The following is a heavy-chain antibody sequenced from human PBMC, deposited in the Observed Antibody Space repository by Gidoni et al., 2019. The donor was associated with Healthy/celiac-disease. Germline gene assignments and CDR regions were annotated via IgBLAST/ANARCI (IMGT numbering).Heavy chain of an antibody. CDR1: GGSISSYY. CDR3: ARRSSGRDYYYYYMDV. J-gene: IGHJ6*03. CDR2: IYYSGST. Sequence: QVQLQESGPGLVQPSETLSLTCTVSGGSISSYYWSWSRQPPGKGLEWIGYIYYSGSTNYNPSLKSRVTISVDTSKNQFSLKLSSVTAADTAVYYCARRSSGRDYYYYYMDVWGKGTTVTVSS. V-gene: IGHV4-59*01.